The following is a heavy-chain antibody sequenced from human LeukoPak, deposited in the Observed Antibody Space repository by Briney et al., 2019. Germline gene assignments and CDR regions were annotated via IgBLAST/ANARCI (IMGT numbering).Heavy chain of an antibody. V-gene: IGHV4-38-2*02. Sequence: SETLSLTCTVSFYSISSGYYWGWIRQPPGKGLEWIGNIYHTGNTYYNPSLKSRVTISVDTSKNQFSLKLSSVTAADTAVYYCARERAPYYYDSSGYHRVFDYWGQGTLVTASS. D-gene: IGHD3-22*01. J-gene: IGHJ4*02. CDR1: FYSISSGYY. CDR3: ARERAPYYYDSSGYHRVFDY. CDR2: IYHTGNT.